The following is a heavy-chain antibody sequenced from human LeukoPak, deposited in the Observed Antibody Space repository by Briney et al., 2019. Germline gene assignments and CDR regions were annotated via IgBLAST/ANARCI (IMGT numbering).Heavy chain of an antibody. J-gene: IGHJ4*02. CDR2: IYHSGST. CDR3: ARALDTAMVTDFD. Sequence: SETLSLTCTVSGYSISSGYYWGWIRQPPGKGLEWIGSIYHSGSTYYNPSFKSRVTISVDTSKNQFSLKLSSVTAADTAVYYCARALDTAMVTDFDWGQGTLVTVSS. V-gene: IGHV4-38-2*02. CDR1: GYSISSGYY. D-gene: IGHD5-18*01.